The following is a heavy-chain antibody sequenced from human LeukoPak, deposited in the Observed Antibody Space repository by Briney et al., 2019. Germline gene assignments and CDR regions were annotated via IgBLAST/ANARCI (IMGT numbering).Heavy chain of an antibody. CDR3: ARDVGIVVVPAAINWFDP. Sequence: GASVKVSCKASGYTFTGYYMHWVRQAPGQGLEWMGWINPNSGGTNYAQKFQGRVTMTRDTSISTAYMELSRLRSDGTAVYYCARDVGIVVVPAAINWFDPWGQGTLVTVSS. J-gene: IGHJ5*02. CDR2: INPNSGGT. V-gene: IGHV1-2*02. D-gene: IGHD2-2*01. CDR1: GYTFTGYY.